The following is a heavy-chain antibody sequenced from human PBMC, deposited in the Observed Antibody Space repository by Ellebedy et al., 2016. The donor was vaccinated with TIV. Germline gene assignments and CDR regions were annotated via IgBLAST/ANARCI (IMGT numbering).Heavy chain of an antibody. V-gene: IGHV3-23*01. CDR2: ISGSGGST. Sequence: GGSLRLSXAASGFTFSSYAMSWVRQAPGKGLEWVSAISGSGGSTYYADSVKGRFTISRDNSKNTLYLQMNSLRAEDTAVYYCAKDGILVNYYDSNYFDDWGQGTLVTVSS. CDR3: AKDGILVNYYDSNYFDD. J-gene: IGHJ4*02. D-gene: IGHD3-22*01. CDR1: GFTFSSYA.